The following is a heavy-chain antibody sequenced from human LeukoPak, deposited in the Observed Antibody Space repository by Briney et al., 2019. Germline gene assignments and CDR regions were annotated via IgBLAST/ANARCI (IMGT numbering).Heavy chain of an antibody. J-gene: IGHJ4*02. CDR2: IRNDGTNK. Sequence: GGSLRLSCAASGFTFSTYGMHWVRQAPGKGLEWVAFIRNDGTNKYYAESVKGRFTISRDNSKNTLYLQMNSLRAEDTAVYYCARANSGFLSFFDYWGQGTLVTVSS. D-gene: IGHD5-12*01. CDR3: ARANSGFLSFFDY. V-gene: IGHV3-30*02. CDR1: GFTFSTYG.